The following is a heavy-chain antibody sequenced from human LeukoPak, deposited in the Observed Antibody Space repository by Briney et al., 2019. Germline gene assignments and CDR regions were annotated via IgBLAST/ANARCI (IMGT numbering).Heavy chain of an antibody. D-gene: IGHD3-22*01. V-gene: IGHV4-30-2*01. J-gene: IGHJ4*02. CDR3: ASGQIDYYDSSGYYYLDYFDY. CDR2: IYHSGST. Sequence: SQTLSLTCTVSGGSISSGGYYWSWIRQPPGKGLEWIGYIYHSGSTYYNPSLKSRVTISVDRSKNQFSLKLSSVTAADTAVYYCASGQIDYYDSSGYYYLDYFDYWGQGTLVTVSS. CDR1: GGSISSGGYY.